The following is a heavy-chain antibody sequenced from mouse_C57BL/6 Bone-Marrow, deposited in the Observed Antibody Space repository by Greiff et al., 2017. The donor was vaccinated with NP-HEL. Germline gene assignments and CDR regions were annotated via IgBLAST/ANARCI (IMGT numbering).Heavy chain of an antibody. D-gene: IGHD2-10*01. CDR2: IDPSDSET. Sequence: VQLQQSGAELVRPGSSVKLSCKASGYTFTSYWMHWVKQRPIQGLEWIGNIDPSDSETHYNQKFKDKATLTVDKSSSTAYMQLSSLTSEDSAVYYYARTSPSSYYGLAYWVQLTLVTVSA. V-gene: IGHV1-52*01. CDR1: GYTFTSYW. CDR3: ARTSPSSYYGLAY. J-gene: IGHJ3*01.